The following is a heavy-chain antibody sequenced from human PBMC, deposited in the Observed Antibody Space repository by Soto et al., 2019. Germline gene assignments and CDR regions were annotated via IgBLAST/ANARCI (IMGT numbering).Heavy chain of an antibody. V-gene: IGHV1-18*01. CDR2: ISAYNGNT. J-gene: IGHJ4*02. D-gene: IGHD2-15*01. CDR1: GYTFTSYG. Sequence: QVQLVQSGAEVKKTGASVKVSCKASGYTFTSYGISWVRQAPGQGLEWMGWISAYNGNTNYAQKLQGRVTMTTDTSTSTAYMELRSLRSDDTAVYYCAREYCSGGSCYFSDYWGQGTLVTVSS. CDR3: AREYCSGGSCYFSDY.